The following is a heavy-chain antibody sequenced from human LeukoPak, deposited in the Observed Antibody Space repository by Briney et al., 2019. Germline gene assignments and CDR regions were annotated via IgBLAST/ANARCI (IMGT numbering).Heavy chain of an antibody. D-gene: IGHD1-26*01. CDR1: GFTFRSYA. J-gene: IGHJ4*02. Sequence: ALRLSCAASGFTFRSYAMHWVRQAPGKGLGWVAVISYDGSNKYYADSVKGRFTISRDNSKNTLYLQMNSLRAEDTAVYYCARSRGSYSVFDYWGQGTLVTVSS. V-gene: IGHV3-30*04. CDR2: ISYDGSNK. CDR3: ARSRGSYSVFDY.